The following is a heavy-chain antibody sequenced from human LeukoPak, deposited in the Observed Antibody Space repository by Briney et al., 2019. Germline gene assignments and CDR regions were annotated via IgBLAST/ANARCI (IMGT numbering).Heavy chain of an antibody. J-gene: IGHJ6*03. CDR2: IRSDGSIK. CDR1: GFIFSFYG. V-gene: IGHV3-30*02. CDR3: AKEGDWNDVTLMDV. D-gene: IGHD1-1*01. Sequence: PGGSLRLSCASSGFIFSFYGMHWARQAPGKGLEWVAFIRSDGSIKYYADSVKGRVTISRDNSKNTLYLQMNSLRAADTAVYYCAKEGDWNDVTLMDVWGKGTTVTISS.